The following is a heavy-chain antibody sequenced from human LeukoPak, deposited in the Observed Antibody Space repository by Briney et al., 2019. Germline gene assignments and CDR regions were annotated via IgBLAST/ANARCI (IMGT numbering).Heavy chain of an antibody. D-gene: IGHD6-19*01. CDR2: IYTSEST. J-gene: IGHJ4*02. V-gene: IGHV4-4*07. Sequence: PSETLSLTCTVSGDSISSYYWSWIRQPAGRGLEWIGRIYTSESTNYNPSLKSRVTISVDTSKNQFSLKLSSVTAADTAVYYCAGPAAGTADFDYWARESWSPSPQ. CDR1: GDSISSYY. CDR3: AGPAAGTADFDY.